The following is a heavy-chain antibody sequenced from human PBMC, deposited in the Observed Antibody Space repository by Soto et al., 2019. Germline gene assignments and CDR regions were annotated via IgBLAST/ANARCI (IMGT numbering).Heavy chain of an antibody. CDR2: IRGDGGQT. D-gene: IGHD3-9*01. J-gene: IGHJ4*02. CDR1: VFTFTSYG. Sequence: PWWSLRLSCTASVFTFTSYGMGWFRQAPGKGLQWVSTIRGDGGQTHYTDSVKGRFSISRDNSKNTVYLQMDSLRAEDTAMYFCARDVGLDSDDFFAYWGQGTQVTVSS. CDR3: ARDVGLDSDDFFAY. V-gene: IGHV3-23*01.